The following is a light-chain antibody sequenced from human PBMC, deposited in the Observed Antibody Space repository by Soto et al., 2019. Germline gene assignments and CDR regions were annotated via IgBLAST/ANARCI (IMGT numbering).Light chain of an antibody. J-gene: IGKJ2*02. CDR2: GAS. CDR1: QSVRSSY. Sequence: EIELTQSPVTLSLSPGERATLSCRASQSVRSSYLAWYQQKPGQAPRLLIYGASSRATGIPDRFSGSGSGTDFTLTISRLETEDFAVYYCQQYGSSPSTFGQGTKLEIK. CDR3: QQYGSSPST. V-gene: IGKV3-20*01.